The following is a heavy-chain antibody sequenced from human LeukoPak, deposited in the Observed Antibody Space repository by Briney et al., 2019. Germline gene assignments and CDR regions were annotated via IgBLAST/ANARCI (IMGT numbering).Heavy chain of an antibody. CDR1: GGSISSYY. CDR3: ARGGTYCCYNWFDP. CDR2: IYRTGST. V-gene: IGHV4-59*01. J-gene: IGHJ5*02. Sequence: SETLSLTCTVSGGSISSYYWSWIRQPPGKGLEWIGYIYRTGSTNYNPSLKSRVTITPDTSKNQFSLRLTSVTAADTAVYYCARGGTYCCYNWFDPWGQGTLVTVSS. D-gene: IGHD2-21*01.